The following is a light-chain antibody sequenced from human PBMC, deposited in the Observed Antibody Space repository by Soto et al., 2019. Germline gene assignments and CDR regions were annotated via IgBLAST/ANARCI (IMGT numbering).Light chain of an antibody. J-gene: IGLJ2*01. V-gene: IGLV2-14*01. Sequence: QSVLTQPASVSGSPGQSITISCTGTTSDVGGYNYVSWYQQHPGTAPKLVIYDVSNRPSGVSNRFSGSKSGSTASLSISGLQPEDEADYYCSSYTPTNTLVFGGGTKLTVL. CDR2: DVS. CDR3: SSYTPTNTLV. CDR1: TSDVGGYNY.